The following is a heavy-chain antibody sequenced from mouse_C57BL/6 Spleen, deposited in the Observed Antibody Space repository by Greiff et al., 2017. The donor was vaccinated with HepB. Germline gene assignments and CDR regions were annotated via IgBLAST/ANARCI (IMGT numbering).Heavy chain of an antibody. D-gene: IGHD1-1*01. J-gene: IGHJ2*01. V-gene: IGHV1-26*01. CDR1: GYTFTDYY. CDR3: ARDYGSSYCFDY. Sequence: EVQLQQSGPELVKPGASVKISCKASGYTFTDYYMNWVKQSHGKSLEWIGDINPNNGGTSYNQKFKGKATLTVDKSSSTAYMERRSLTSEDSAVYYCARDYGSSYCFDYWGQGTTLTVSS. CDR2: INPNNGGT.